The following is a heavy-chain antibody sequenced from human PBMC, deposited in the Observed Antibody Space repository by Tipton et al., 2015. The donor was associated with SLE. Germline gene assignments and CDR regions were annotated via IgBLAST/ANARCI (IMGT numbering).Heavy chain of an antibody. CDR2: MFTSGST. J-gene: IGHJ4*02. Sequence: TLSLTCTVSGGSFSSYYWSWFRQPPGKGLEWIGYMFTSGSTNYNPSLKSRVTISIDTSKKEIPLNLTSVTAADTAVYYCARGRQQLVRGFFDYWGQGILVTVSS. CDR3: ARGRQQLVRGFFDY. V-gene: IGHV4-4*09. CDR1: GGSFSSYY. D-gene: IGHD6-13*01.